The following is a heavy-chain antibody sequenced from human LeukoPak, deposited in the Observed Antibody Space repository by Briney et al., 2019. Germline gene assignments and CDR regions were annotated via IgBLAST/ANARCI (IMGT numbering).Heavy chain of an antibody. V-gene: IGHV3-33*01. D-gene: IGHD1-1*01. CDR3: ARDKVNWEPAVVVCDD. CDR2: IWYDGSNK. Sequence: GRSLRLSCAASGFTFSSYGMHWVRQAPGKGLEWVAVIWYDGSNKYYAGSVKGRFTISRDNSKNTLYLQINSLRAEDTAVYYCARDKVNWEPAVVVCDDWGQGPLVTVSS. J-gene: IGHJ4*02. CDR1: GFTFSSYG.